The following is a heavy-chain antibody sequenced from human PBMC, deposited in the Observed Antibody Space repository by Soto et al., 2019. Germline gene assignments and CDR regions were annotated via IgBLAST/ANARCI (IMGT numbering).Heavy chain of an antibody. CDR1: GYTLTELS. Sequence: ASVKVSCKVSGYTLTELSMHWVRQAPGKGLEWMGGFDPEDGETIYAQKFQGRVTMTEDTSTDTAHMELSSLRSEDTAVYYCATGRRDGYNYVYWGQGTLVTVSS. CDR2: FDPEDGET. D-gene: IGHD5-12*01. CDR3: ATGRRDGYNYVY. J-gene: IGHJ4*02. V-gene: IGHV1-24*01.